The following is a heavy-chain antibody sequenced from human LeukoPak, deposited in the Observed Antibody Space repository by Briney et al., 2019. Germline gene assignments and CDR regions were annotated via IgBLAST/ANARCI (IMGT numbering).Heavy chain of an antibody. CDR1: GGSISGYY. D-gene: IGHD5-12*01. Sequence: PSETLSLTCTVSGGSISGYYWSWIRQPPGKGLEWIGYIYYSGTTNYNPSLRSRVTISVDTSSKQVSLMLSSVTAADTAVYYCARGTKTGNTGYDWNYWGQGSLVTVSS. CDR3: ARGTKTGNTGYDWNY. CDR2: IYYSGTT. J-gene: IGHJ4*02. V-gene: IGHV4-59*01.